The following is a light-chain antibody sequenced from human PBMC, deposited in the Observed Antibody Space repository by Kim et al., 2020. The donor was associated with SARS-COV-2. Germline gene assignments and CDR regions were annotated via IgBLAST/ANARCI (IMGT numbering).Light chain of an antibody. V-gene: IGKV2-28*01. CDR2: LGS. CDR3: VQVLQIPRT. CDR1: QSLLYSDGYTY. J-gene: IGKJ2*01. Sequence: DIVMTQSPLSLPVTPGEPASISCRSSQSLLYSDGYTYLDWYLQKPGQSPQLLIYLGSNRASGVPDRFSGSGSGTDFTLKISRVAAEDVGVYYCVQVLQIPRTFGQGTKLEIK.